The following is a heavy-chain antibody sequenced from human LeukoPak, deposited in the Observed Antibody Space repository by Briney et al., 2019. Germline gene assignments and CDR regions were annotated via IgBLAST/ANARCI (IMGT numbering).Heavy chain of an antibody. CDR1: GGTFSSYA. CDR3: ARALYYDFWSGFMDV. V-gene: IGHV1-69*05. J-gene: IGHJ6*03. CDR2: IIPIFGTA. D-gene: IGHD3-3*01. Sequence: ASVKVSCKASGGTFSSYAISWVRQAPGQGLEWMGGIIPIFGTANHAQKFQGRVTITTDESTSTAYMELSSLRSEDTAVYYCARALYYDFWSGFMDVWGKGTTVTVSS.